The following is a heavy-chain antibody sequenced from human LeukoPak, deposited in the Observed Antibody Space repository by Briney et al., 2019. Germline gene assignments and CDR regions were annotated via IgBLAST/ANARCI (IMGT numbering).Heavy chain of an antibody. J-gene: IGHJ3*02. CDR2: INPDSGGT. Sequence: ASVKVSCKASGYTFTGYYMHWVRQAPGPGLEWMGRINPDSGGTNYAQKFQGRVTMTRDTSISTAYMELSRLRSDDTAVYYRARDFWSGRTNDAFDIWGQGTMVTVSS. CDR3: ARDFWSGRTNDAFDI. CDR1: GYTFTGYY. V-gene: IGHV1-2*06. D-gene: IGHD3-3*01.